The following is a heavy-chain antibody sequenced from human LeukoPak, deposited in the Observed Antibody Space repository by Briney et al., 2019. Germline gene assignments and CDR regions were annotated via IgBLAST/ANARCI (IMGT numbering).Heavy chain of an antibody. CDR2: TYYRSKWYN. D-gene: IGHD2-15*01. CDR3: AREDCSGGSCHLFDY. J-gene: IGHJ4*02. CDR1: GDSVSSNIAA. Sequence: SQTLSLTCAISGDSVSSNIAAWNWIRQSPSRGLEWLGRTYYRSKWYNDYAVSVKSRMTISPGTYKNQFFLQLSSVTPEDMAVYYCAREDCSGGSCHLFDYWGQGTLVTVSS. V-gene: IGHV6-1*01.